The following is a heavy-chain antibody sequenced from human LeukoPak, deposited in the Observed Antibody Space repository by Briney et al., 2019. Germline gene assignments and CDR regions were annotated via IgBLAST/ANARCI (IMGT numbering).Heavy chain of an antibody. CDR2: IIPILGIA. V-gene: IGHV1-69*04. CDR3: ARDGHGVGPLRSYYYYGMDV. Sequence: SVKVSCKASGGTFSSYAISWVRQAPGQGLEWMGRIIPILGIANYAQKLQGRVTMTTDTSTSTAYMELRSLRSDDTAVYYCARDGHGVGPLRSYYYYGMDVWGQGTTVTVSS. D-gene: IGHD2/OR15-2a*01. CDR1: GGTFSSYA. J-gene: IGHJ6*02.